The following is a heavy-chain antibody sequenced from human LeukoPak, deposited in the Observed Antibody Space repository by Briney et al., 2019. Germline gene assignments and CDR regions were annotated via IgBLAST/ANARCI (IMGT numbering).Heavy chain of an antibody. Sequence: SEALSLTCTVSGGSISSSSYYWSWIRQPPGKGLEWIGYIYYSGSTNYNPSLKSRVTISVDTSKNQFSLKLSSVTAADTAVYYCATSNSYYYGSGSYFDPWGQGTLVTVSS. V-gene: IGHV4-61*05. CDR1: GGSISSSSYY. J-gene: IGHJ5*02. CDR2: IYYSGST. D-gene: IGHD3-10*01. CDR3: ATSNSYYYGSGSYFDP.